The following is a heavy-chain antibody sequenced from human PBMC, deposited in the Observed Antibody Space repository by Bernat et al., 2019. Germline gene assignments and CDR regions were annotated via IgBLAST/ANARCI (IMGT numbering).Heavy chain of an antibody. J-gene: IGHJ6*02. CDR2: VSYDGRNK. Sequence: VQLVESGGGVVQPGRSLRLSCVASGFTFSDYSLHWVRQAPGKGLEWVAVVSYDGRNKYYADSVQARFIISRDDSENTLYLQMDSLKSEDTAVYYCVRDGAALYYYHGMDVGGRGTTVTVSS. V-gene: IGHV3-30*04. D-gene: IGHD6-25*01. CDR3: VRDGAALYYYHGMDV. CDR1: GFTFSDYS.